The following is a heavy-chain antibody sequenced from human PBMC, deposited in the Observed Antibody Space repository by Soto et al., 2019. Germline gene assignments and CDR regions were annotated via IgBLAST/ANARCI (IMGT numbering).Heavy chain of an antibody. V-gene: IGHV3-11*01. CDR2: IDSGDGTT. D-gene: IGHD6-13*01. Sequence: GGALRLSCTGSGFDFGDYYMSWIRQAPGKGLEWVSYIDSGDGTTYYTDSVKGRFTISRDNAKKTVYLQMSSLRAEDTALYYCVRPYYSSSWFPFDSWGQGTPVTVSS. CDR3: VRPYYSSSWFPFDS. J-gene: IGHJ4*02. CDR1: GFDFGDYY.